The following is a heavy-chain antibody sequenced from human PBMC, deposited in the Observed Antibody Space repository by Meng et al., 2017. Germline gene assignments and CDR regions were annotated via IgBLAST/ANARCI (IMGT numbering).Heavy chain of an antibody. CDR1: GGTFSSYA. CDR3: AKEVDNWFDP. CDR2: IIPIFATA. V-gene: IGHV1-69*01. J-gene: IGHJ5*02. D-gene: IGHD2-15*01. Sequence: QVQLVHVGDEVEKPGSSVKVPCKASGGTFSSYAISWVRQAPGQGLEWMGGIIPIFATANYAQKFQGRVTITADESTSTAYMELSSLRSEDTAVYYCAKEVDNWFDPWGQGTLVTVSS.